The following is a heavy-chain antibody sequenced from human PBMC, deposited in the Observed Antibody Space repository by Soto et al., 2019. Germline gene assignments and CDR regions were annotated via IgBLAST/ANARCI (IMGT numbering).Heavy chain of an antibody. J-gene: IGHJ5*02. CDR2: IDPSDSYT. D-gene: IGHD1-26*01. V-gene: IGHV5-10-1*01. CDR1: GYSFTSYW. CDR3: ARHRIPSGSYYNWFDH. Sequence: GQSLKISCKVSGYSFTSYWISWVRQMPGKGLEWMGRIDPSDSYTNYSPSFQGHVTISADKSISTAYLQRSSLEASDTAMYYCARHRIPSGSYYNWFDHCGQGTLVTVSS.